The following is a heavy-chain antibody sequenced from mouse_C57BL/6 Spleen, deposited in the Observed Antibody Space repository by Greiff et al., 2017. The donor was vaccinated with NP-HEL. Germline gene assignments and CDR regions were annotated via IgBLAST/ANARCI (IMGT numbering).Heavy chain of an antibody. CDR3: ARGSSYDAMDY. J-gene: IGHJ4*01. Sequence: VMLVESGPGLVAPSQSLSITCTVSGFSLTSYGVDWVRQSPGKGLEWLGVIWGVGSTNYNSALKSRLSISKDNSKSQVFLKMNSLQTDDTAMYYCARGSSYDAMDYWGQGTSVTVSS. CDR1: GFSLTSYG. V-gene: IGHV2-6*01. CDR2: IWGVGST. D-gene: IGHD1-1*01.